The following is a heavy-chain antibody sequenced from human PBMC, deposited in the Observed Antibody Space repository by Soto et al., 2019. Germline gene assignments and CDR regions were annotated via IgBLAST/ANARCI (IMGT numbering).Heavy chain of an antibody. J-gene: IGHJ3*02. Sequence: GASVKVSCKASGYTFTYRYLHWVRQAPGQALEWMGWITPFNGNTNYAQKFQDRVTITRDRSMSTAYMELSSLRSEDTAMYYCARLGRRGAFDIWGQGTMVTVSS. V-gene: IGHV1-45*02. CDR2: ITPFNGNT. D-gene: IGHD3-16*01. CDR1: GYTFTYRY. CDR3: ARLGRRGAFDI.